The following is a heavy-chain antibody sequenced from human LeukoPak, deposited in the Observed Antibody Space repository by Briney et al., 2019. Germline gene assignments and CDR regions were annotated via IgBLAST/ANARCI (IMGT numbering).Heavy chain of an antibody. CDR1: GFTFSNYG. V-gene: IGHV3-30*02. J-gene: IGHJ4*02. CDR3: ARGDLESTVTTFGY. CDR2: IQYDGSNK. D-gene: IGHD4-17*01. Sequence: GGSLRHSCAASGFTFSNYGMHWVRQAPGKGLEWVTFIQYDGSNKYYADSVKGRFTISRDNAKNSLYLQMNNLKAEDTAVYYCARGDLESTVTTFGYWGQGTLVTVSS.